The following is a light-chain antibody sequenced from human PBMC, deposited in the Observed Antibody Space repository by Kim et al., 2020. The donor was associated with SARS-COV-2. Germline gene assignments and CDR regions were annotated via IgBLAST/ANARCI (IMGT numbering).Light chain of an antibody. Sequence: ALVGDRVIITCRASQGIANNLAWFQQKPGKAPKSLIYTASTLETGVPSRFSGSGSGTDFILTISSLQPEDYGTYYCQQYDVYPRTFGQGTKVDIK. CDR2: TAS. J-gene: IGKJ1*01. CDR1: QGIANN. CDR3: QQYDVYPRT. V-gene: IGKV1-16*01.